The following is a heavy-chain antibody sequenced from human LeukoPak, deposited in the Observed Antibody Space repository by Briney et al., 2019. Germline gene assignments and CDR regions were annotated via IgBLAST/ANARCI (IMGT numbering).Heavy chain of an antibody. J-gene: IGHJ4*02. CDR1: GFTFSNYW. CDR3: AKGGATICDN. Sequence: GGSLRLSCAASGFTFSNYWMHWVRQAPGKGLVWVSRINSNGSSTNYADSVKGRFTIPRDNAKNTLYLQMSSLRAEDTAGYYCAKGGATICDNWGQGTLVTVSS. CDR2: INSNGSST. D-gene: IGHD5-12*01. V-gene: IGHV3-74*01.